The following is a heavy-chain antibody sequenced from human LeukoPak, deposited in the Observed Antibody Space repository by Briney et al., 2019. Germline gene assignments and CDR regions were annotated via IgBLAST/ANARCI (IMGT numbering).Heavy chain of an antibody. CDR3: ANPSYCSGGSCYPRFDY. CDR1: GFTFSRFA. CDR2: MSVGASPT. J-gene: IGHJ4*02. D-gene: IGHD2-15*01. V-gene: IGHV3-23*01. Sequence: GGSLRLSCAASGFTFSRFAMSWVRQAPGKGLEWVSAMSVGASPTYYADSVKGRFTISRDNSKNTLYLQMNSLRAEDTAVYYCANPSYCSGGSCYPRFDYWGQGTLVTVSS.